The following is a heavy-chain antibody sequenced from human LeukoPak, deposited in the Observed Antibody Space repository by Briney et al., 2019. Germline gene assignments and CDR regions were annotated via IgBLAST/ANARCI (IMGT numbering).Heavy chain of an antibody. J-gene: IGHJ4*02. Sequence: SETQSLTCTVSGGSISSGGYYWSWIRQPPGKGLEWIGYIYHSGSTYYNPSLKSRVTISLDMSKNQFSLKLNSVTAADTAVYYCARGGHSYGSFRLYFDYWGQGTLVTVSS. D-gene: IGHD5-18*01. V-gene: IGHV4-30-2*01. CDR1: GGSISSGGYY. CDR2: IYHSGST. CDR3: ARGGHSYGSFRLYFDY.